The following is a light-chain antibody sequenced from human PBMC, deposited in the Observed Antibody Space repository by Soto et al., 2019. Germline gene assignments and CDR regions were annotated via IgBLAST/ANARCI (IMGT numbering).Light chain of an antibody. Sequence: EIVLTQSPGTLSLSPGERGTLSCRASQSVSSYLAWYQQKPGQAPRLLIYDASNRATGIPARFSGSGSGTKCTLTSSIVKQEKLVVYYCKQRTDRLPITCGQGTRLEIK. V-gene: IGKV3-11*01. CDR2: DAS. J-gene: IGKJ5*01. CDR1: QSVSSY. CDR3: KQRTDRLPIT.